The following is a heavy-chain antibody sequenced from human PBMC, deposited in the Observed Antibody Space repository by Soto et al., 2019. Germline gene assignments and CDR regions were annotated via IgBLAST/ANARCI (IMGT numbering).Heavy chain of an antibody. Sequence: ASVKVSCKACGCTFTSYYMHWVRQAPGQGLEWMGIINPSAGSTSYAQKFQGRVTMTRDTSTSTVYMELSSLRSEDTAVYYCARVYCSSTSCYSGYFDYWGQGTLVTVSS. V-gene: IGHV1-46*01. CDR3: ARVYCSSTSCYSGYFDY. CDR1: GCTFTSYY. CDR2: INPSAGST. D-gene: IGHD2-2*02. J-gene: IGHJ4*02.